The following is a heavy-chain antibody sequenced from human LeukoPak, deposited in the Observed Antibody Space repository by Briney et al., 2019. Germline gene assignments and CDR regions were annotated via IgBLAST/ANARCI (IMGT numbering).Heavy chain of an antibody. CDR2: IRSKAFGGSA. Sequence: GGSLRLSCTGSGFTFGDYAMSRFRQAPGKGLEWVGLIRSKAFGGSAEYAAAVKGRFTISRDDSNNIAYLQMKSLKVEDTAVYYCAGDLYDSSGYYFGHWGQGTLVTVSS. D-gene: IGHD3-22*01. CDR1: GFTFGDYA. CDR3: AGDLYDSSGYYFGH. J-gene: IGHJ4*02. V-gene: IGHV3-49*03.